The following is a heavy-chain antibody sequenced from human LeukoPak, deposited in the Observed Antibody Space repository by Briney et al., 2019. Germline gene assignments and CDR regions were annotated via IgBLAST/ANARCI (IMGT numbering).Heavy chain of an antibody. V-gene: IGHV1-2*02. CDR2: INPNSGGT. J-gene: IGHJ6*03. CDR1: GYTFTGYY. Sequence: ASVKVSWKASGYTFTGYYMHWVRQAPGQGLEWMGWINPNSGGTNYAQKFQGRVTMTRDTSISTAYMELSRLRSDDTAVHYCARDKEDGSGRGLNYYYYYYMDVWGKGTTVTVSS. D-gene: IGHD3-10*01. CDR3: ARDKEDGSGRGLNYYYYYYMDV.